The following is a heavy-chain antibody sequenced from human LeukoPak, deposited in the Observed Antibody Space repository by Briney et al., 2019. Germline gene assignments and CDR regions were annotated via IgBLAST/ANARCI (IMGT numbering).Heavy chain of an antibody. CDR1: GGSISSSSYY. CDR3: ARLAIDAFDI. V-gene: IGHV4-39*01. Sequence: SETLSLTCTVSGGSISSSSYYWGWIRQPPGKGLEWVGNIYYSGSTYYNPSLKSRVTISVDTSKNQFSLKLSSVTAADTAVYYCARLAIDAFDIWGRGTMVTVSS. J-gene: IGHJ3*02. CDR2: IYYSGST.